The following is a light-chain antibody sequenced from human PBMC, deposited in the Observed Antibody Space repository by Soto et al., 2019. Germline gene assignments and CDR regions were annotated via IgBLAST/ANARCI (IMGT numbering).Light chain of an antibody. V-gene: IGLV1-40*01. CDR1: SSNIGAGYD. CDR3: QSSDSSLRGYV. J-gene: IGLJ1*01. Sequence: QPVRTQPPSVCGSPGQRVTSSCTGSSSNIGAGYDVHWYQQLPGTAPKLLIYVNTNRPSGGPDRFSVSKSGTSASLAITGLQAEDEADYYCQSSDSSLRGYVFGTGTKVTVL. CDR2: VNT.